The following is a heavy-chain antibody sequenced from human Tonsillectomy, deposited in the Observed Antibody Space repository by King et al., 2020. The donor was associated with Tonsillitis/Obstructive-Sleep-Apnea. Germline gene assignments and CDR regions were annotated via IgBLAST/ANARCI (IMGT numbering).Heavy chain of an antibody. Sequence: VQLVESGGGLVQPGGSLRLSCAASGFTFSSYDMHWVRQAPGKGLEWVSAIGTAGDTYYPGSVTVRFTISRENAKNSLYLQMNSLRAGDTAVYYCASVKGRSIAARPRYYYYYMDVWGKGTTVTVSS. V-gene: IGHV3-13*04. CDR1: GFTFSSYD. D-gene: IGHD6-6*01. CDR2: IGTAGDT. J-gene: IGHJ6*03. CDR3: ASVKGRSIAARPRYYYYYMDV.